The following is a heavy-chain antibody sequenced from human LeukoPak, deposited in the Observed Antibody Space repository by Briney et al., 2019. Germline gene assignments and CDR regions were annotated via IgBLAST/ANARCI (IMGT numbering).Heavy chain of an antibody. J-gene: IGHJ4*02. V-gene: IGHV3-48*03. Sequence: GGSLRLSRAASGFTFSSYAMSWVRQAPGKGLEWVSWITGSGGAVKYTDSVKGRFTISRDNAKKSVYLQMNSLRVGDTAVYYCARNGGGLDYWGQGTLVTVSS. CDR2: ITGSGGAV. CDR3: ARNGGGLDY. D-gene: IGHD3-16*01. CDR1: GFTFSSYA.